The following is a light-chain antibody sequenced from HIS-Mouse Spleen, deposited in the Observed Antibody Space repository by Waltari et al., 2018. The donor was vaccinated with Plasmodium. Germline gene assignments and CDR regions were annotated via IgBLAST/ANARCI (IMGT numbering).Light chain of an antibody. CDR2: AAS. V-gene: IGKV1-39*01. CDR1: QSISSY. CDR3: QQNYNTWT. J-gene: IGKJ1*01. Sequence: DIQMTQSPSSMSASVGARVTITCRASQSISSYLNWYQQKPGKAPKLLSYAASSLQSGVPSRFSGSGSGTDFTLTISSLQHEDFANYYCQQNYNTWTFGQGTKVEIK.